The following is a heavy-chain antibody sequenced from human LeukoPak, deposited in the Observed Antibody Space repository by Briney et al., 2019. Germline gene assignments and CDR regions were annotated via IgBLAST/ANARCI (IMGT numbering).Heavy chain of an antibody. Sequence: GSLRLSCAASGFIVSNNYMSWIRQPPGKGLEWIGEINHSGSTNYNPSLKSRVTISVDTSKNQFSLKLSSVTAADTAVYYCARPYSYEDYWGQGTLVTVSS. CDR1: GFIVSNNY. V-gene: IGHV4-34*01. CDR2: INHSGST. CDR3: ARPYSYEDY. J-gene: IGHJ4*02. D-gene: IGHD5-18*01.